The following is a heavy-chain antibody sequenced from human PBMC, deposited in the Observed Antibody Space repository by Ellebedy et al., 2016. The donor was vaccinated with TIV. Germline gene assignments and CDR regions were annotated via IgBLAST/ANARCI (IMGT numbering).Heavy chain of an antibody. CDR2: ISGSSGNT. CDR3: ARGGSAADSGTVDY. CDR1: GYSFTNYG. J-gene: IGHJ4*02. V-gene: IGHV1-18*01. D-gene: IGHD3-10*01. Sequence: AASVKVSCKASGYSFTNYGIVWVRQAPGQGLEWMGWISGSSGNTRYSKKLQGRVTMTTDTSASTAYLSLRSLRSDDTAVYYCARGGSAADSGTVDYWGQGTLVTVSS.